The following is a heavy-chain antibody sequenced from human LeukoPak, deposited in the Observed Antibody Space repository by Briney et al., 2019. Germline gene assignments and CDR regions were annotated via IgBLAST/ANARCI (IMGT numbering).Heavy chain of an antibody. D-gene: IGHD3-22*01. CDR3: ARHSDYYDSSGRIDY. Sequence: SETLSLTCTVSGGSISSSSYYWGWIRRPPGKGLEWIGSIYYSGSTYYNPSLKSRVTISVDTSKNQFSLKLSSVTAADTAVYYCARHSDYYDSSGRIDYWGQGTLVTVSS. J-gene: IGHJ4*02. V-gene: IGHV4-39*01. CDR1: GGSISSSSYY. CDR2: IYYSGST.